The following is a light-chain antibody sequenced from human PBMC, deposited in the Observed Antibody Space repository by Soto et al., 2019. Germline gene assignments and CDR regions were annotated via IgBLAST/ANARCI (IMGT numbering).Light chain of an antibody. J-gene: IGKJ1*01. CDR2: TAS. V-gene: IGKV1-5*01. Sequence: DIQMTQSPSTLSSSLGETVTITCRASQTISRWLAWYQQKTGQAPRLLIYTASTLESGVPYRFSASGSGTELNLTISSLHPEDSATYYCLKDINYPWTCGQGTKVDIK. CDR1: QTISRW. CDR3: LKDINYPWT.